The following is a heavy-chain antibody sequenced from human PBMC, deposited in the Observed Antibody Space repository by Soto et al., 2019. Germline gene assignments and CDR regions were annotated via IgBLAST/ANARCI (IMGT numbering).Heavy chain of an antibody. J-gene: IGHJ1*01. Sequence: GPPLRLSCAASAFNFSAYSMNWVGQGPGKGLEWFSYIISSSGAIYYADSVKGRFTISRDNAKNSVYLQMNSLRVEDTVIYYCARGECPYWYGFRHWGQGTLVTVSS. CDR2: IISSSGAI. CDR1: AFNFSAYS. V-gene: IGHV3-48*01. CDR3: ARGECPYWYGFRH. D-gene: IGHD1-20*01.